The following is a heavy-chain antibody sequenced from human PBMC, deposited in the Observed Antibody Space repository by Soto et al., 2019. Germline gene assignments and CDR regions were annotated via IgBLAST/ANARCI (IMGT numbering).Heavy chain of an antibody. V-gene: IGHV4-59*01. J-gene: IGHJ4*02. Sequence: SETLSLTCTVPSDSISSYYWSWIRQPPGKRLEWIGYISYSGSTDYNPSLKSRVTISGDTSKNQFSLKVSSVTAADTAVYYCARGTSWQLPFDYWGQGTLVTVSS. D-gene: IGHD6-13*01. CDR2: ISYSGST. CDR3: ARGTSWQLPFDY. CDR1: SDSISSYY.